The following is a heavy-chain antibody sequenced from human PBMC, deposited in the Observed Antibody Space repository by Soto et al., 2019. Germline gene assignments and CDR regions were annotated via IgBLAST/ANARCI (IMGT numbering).Heavy chain of an antibody. CDR1: GFTFSSYA. Sequence: GGSLRLSCAASGFTFSSYAMSWVRQAPGKGLEWVSAISGSGGSTYYADSVKGRFTISRDNSKNTLYLQMNSLRAEDTAVYYCAKEGLFSIAAAGIISSDPTHAFDYWGQGTLVTVSS. D-gene: IGHD6-13*01. CDR2: ISGSGGST. CDR3: AKEGLFSIAAAGIISSDPTHAFDY. J-gene: IGHJ4*02. V-gene: IGHV3-23*01.